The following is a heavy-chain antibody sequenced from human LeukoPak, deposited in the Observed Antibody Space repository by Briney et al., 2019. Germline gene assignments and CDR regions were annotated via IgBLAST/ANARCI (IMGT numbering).Heavy chain of an antibody. CDR1: GFTFSSYW. CDR2: INSDGSST. V-gene: IGHV3-74*01. J-gene: IGHJ3*02. CDR3: ARDSSGYSRDAFDI. Sequence: GGSLRLSCAASGFTFSSYWMHWVRQAPGKGLVWVSRINSDGSSTSYADSVKGRFTISRDNAKNTLYLQMNSLRAEDTAVYYYARDSSGYSRDAFDIWGQGTMVTVSS. D-gene: IGHD3-22*01.